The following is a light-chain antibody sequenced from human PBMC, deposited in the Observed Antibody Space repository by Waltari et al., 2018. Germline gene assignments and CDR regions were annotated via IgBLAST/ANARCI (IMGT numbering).Light chain of an antibody. CDR2: QDT. CDR3: QAWDSTRV. V-gene: IGLV3-1*01. J-gene: IGLJ3*02. Sequence: SYELTQPPSVSVSPGQTASITCSGDNLGDKYTYWYQQKPGQSPVLVIYQDTRRPSGIRERFAGSNAGSTATRTISGTQAMDEADYYCQAWDSTRVFGGGTKLTVL. CDR1: NLGDKY.